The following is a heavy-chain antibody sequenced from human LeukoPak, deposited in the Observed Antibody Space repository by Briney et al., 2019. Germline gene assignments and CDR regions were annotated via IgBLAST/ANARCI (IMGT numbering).Heavy chain of an antibody. D-gene: IGHD4-17*01. Sequence: ASVTVSCTASGGTFSSYAISWVRQAPGQGLEWMGGIIPIFGTANYAQEFQGRVTITADESTSTAYMELSSLRSEDTAVYYCARSTATVTTGFDYWGQGTLVTVSS. V-gene: IGHV1-69*13. CDR1: GGTFSSYA. J-gene: IGHJ4*02. CDR3: ARSTATVTTGFDY. CDR2: IIPIFGTA.